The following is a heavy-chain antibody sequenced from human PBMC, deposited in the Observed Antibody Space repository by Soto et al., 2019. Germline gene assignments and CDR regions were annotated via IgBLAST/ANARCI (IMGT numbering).Heavy chain of an antibody. Sequence: SETLSLTCAVYGGSFSGYYWSWIRQPPGKGLEWIGEINHSGSTNYNPSLKSRVTISVDTSKNQFSLKLSSVTAADTAVYYCARDRLLWFGETKNNWFDPWGQGTLVTVSS. V-gene: IGHV4-34*01. J-gene: IGHJ5*02. CDR1: GGSFSGYY. CDR2: INHSGST. D-gene: IGHD3-10*01. CDR3: ARDRLLWFGETKNNWFDP.